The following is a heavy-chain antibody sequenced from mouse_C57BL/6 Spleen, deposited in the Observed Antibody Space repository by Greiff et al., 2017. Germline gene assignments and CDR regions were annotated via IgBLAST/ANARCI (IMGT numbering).Heavy chain of an antibody. V-gene: IGHV5-17*01. CDR1: GFTFSDYG. CDR2: ISSGSSTI. J-gene: IGHJ4*01. Sequence: EVMLVESGGGLVKPGGSLKLSCAASGFTFSDYGMHWVRQAPEKGLEWVAYISSGSSTIYYADTVKGRFTISRDNAKNTLFLQMTSLRSEDTAMYYCARQGKYAMDYWGQGTSVTVSS. CDR3: ARQGKYAMDY.